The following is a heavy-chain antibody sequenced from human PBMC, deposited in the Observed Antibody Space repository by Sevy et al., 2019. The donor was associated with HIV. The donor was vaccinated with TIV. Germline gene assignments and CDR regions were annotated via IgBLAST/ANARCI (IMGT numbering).Heavy chain of an antibody. CDR1: TFSVTDNY. D-gene: IGHD3-22*01. CDR2: VSGGGDTT. CDR3: AKGGSTSGYYLNYFAY. V-gene: IGHV3-23*01. Sequence: GGSLRLSCAASTFSVTDNYMSWVRQAPGKGLEWVSAVSGGGDTTYYADSVKGRFTISRDNSKNTLYLQMNSLRAEDTAVYYCAKGGSTSGYYLNYFAYWGQGTLVTVSS. J-gene: IGHJ4*02.